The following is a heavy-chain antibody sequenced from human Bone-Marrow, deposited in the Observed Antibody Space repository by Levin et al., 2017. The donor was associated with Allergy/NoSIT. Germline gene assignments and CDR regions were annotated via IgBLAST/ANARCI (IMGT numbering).Heavy chain of an antibody. J-gene: IGHJ6*02. CDR1: GFPFSSYS. Sequence: LSLPCAASGFPFSSYSMDWVRQAPGKGLEWVSSISDSSSYIYYADSVKGRFTISRDNAKNSLYLQMNSLRAEDTAVYYCAREMITFGADVQYYYYALDVWGQGTTVTVPS. CDR3: AREMITFGADVQYYYYALDV. D-gene: IGHD3-16*01. CDR2: ISDSSSYI. V-gene: IGHV3-21*01.